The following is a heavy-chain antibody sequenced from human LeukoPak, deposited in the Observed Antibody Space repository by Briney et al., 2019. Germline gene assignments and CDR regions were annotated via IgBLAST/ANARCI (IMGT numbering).Heavy chain of an antibody. J-gene: IGHJ4*02. CDR1: GFTFSTYW. CDR2: IKEDGSEK. Sequence: GGSLRLSCAASGFTFSTYWMSWVRQAPGKGLEWVANIKEDGSEKYFLDSVKGRFDISRDNAKNSLYLQMNSLRAEDTAVYFCARDRDKYSSIYYGDYWGQGTLVTVSS. V-gene: IGHV3-7*04. D-gene: IGHD6-13*01. CDR3: ARDRDKYSSIYYGDY.